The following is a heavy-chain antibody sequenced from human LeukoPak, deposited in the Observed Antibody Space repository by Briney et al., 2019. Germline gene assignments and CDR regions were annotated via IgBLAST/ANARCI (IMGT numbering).Heavy chain of an antibody. V-gene: IGHV3-7*04. CDR3: ARGEYYYDGGY. CDR2: IKQDGSEK. J-gene: IGHJ4*02. D-gene: IGHD3-22*01. CDR1: GFTFISYW. Sequence: GGSLRLSCAASGFTFISYWMSWVLQAPGKGLEWVANIKQDGSEKYYVDSVKGRFTISRDNSENSLFLQMNSLRAEETAVYYCARGEYYYDGGYWGRGTLVTVSS.